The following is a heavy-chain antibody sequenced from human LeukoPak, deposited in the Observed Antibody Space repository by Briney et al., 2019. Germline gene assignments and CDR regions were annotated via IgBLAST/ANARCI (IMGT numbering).Heavy chain of an antibody. Sequence: VSVKVSCKASGYTFTSFGFSWVRQAPGQGLEWMGWISAYNGNTNYAQKLQGRVAMTTDTSTSTAYIELRSLRSDDTAVYYCARDWGYSDYSIGNYWGQGTLVTVSP. J-gene: IGHJ4*02. D-gene: IGHD4-11*01. V-gene: IGHV1-18*01. CDR2: ISAYNGNT. CDR1: GYTFTSFG. CDR3: ARDWGYSDYSIGNY.